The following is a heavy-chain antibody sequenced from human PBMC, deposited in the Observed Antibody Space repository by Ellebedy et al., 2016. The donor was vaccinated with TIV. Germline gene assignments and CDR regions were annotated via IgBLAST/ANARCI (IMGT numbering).Heavy chain of an antibody. Sequence: PGGSLRLSCAASGFTFSSYGMHWVRQAPGKGLEWVAIIWSDGSVKNYADSVKGRFTISRDNSQNTLYLQVNSLRAEDTAVYYCAREIFQHRTVAVGTVGYWGQGTLVSVSS. CDR3: AREIFQHRTVAVGTVGY. V-gene: IGHV3-33*01. CDR2: IWSDGSVK. CDR1: GFTFSSYG. J-gene: IGHJ4*02. D-gene: IGHD6-13*01.